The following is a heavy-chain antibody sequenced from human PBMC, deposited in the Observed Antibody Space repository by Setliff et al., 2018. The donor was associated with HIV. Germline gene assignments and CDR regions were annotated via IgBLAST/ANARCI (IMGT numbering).Heavy chain of an antibody. CDR1: GYTFTDHY. CDR2: ITPNSGGT. Sequence: ASVKVSCKASGYTFTDHYMHWVRQAPGQGLEWMGRITPNSGGTIYARKFKERVTMTRDTSISTAYMELSRLTSDNTAVYYCARYTESVFISGHRYFDYWGPGTLVTVSS. J-gene: IGHJ4*02. CDR3: ARYTESVFISGHRYFDY. V-gene: IGHV1-2*06. D-gene: IGHD6-19*01.